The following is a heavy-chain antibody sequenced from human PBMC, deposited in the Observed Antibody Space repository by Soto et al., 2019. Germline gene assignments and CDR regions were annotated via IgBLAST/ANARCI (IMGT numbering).Heavy chain of an antibody. CDR3: AKDSIDSSGYYYNIFDY. V-gene: IGHV3-30*18. CDR2: ISYDGSNK. D-gene: IGHD3-22*01. Sequence: GGSLRLSCAASGFTFSSYGMHWVRQAPGKGLEWVAVISYDGSNKYYADSVKGRFTIPRDNSKNTLYLQMNSLRAEDTAVYYCAKDSIDSSGYYYNIFDYWGQGTLVTVSS. CDR1: GFTFSSYG. J-gene: IGHJ4*02.